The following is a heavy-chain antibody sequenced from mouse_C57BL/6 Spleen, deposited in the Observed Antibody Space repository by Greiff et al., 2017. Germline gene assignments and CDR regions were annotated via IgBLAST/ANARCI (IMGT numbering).Heavy chain of an antibody. CDR3: ARGGFEIWYAMDD. V-gene: IGHV1-54*01. J-gene: IGHJ4*01. Sequence: QVQLQQSGAELVRPGTSVKVSCKASGYAFTNYLIEWVKQRPGQGLEWIGVINPGSGGTNYNEKFKGTATLTADKSSSTAYMQLSSLTSEDSAVYFCARGGFEIWYAMDDWGQGTSVTVSS. CDR1: GYAFTNYL. CDR2: INPGSGGT.